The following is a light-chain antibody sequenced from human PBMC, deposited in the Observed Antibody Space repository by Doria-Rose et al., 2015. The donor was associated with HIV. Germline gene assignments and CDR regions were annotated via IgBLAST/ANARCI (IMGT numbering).Light chain of an antibody. CDR3: HQYNNWPT. J-gene: IGKJ5*01. V-gene: IGKV3-15*01. Sequence: TQSPETLSVSPGESATLSCRASQSVSTDLAWYQHKPGQAPRLLIWGASTRATGIPARFSGSGSGTEFTLTISSLQSEDFAIYFCHQYNNWPTFGQGTRQDIK. CDR1: QSVSTD. CDR2: GAS.